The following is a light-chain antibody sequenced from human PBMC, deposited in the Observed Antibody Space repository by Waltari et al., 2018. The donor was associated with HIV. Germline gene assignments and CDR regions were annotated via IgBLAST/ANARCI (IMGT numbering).Light chain of an antibody. CDR3: KSKTSSSTPCV. CDR1: SSDIGAYNS. CDR2: DVS. Sequence: QSALTQPASVSGSPGQSITISCTGSSSDIGAYNSVSWYQQHPGKAPKLIIYDVSNRPSGVSGRFSGSKSGNTASLTISGLQAEYEADYFCKSKTSSSTPCVFGTGTKVAVL. V-gene: IGLV2-14*03. J-gene: IGLJ1*01.